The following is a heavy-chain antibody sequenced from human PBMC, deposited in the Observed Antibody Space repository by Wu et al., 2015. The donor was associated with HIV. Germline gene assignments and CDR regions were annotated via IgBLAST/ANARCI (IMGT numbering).Heavy chain of an antibody. CDR1: GYIFSDYY. CDR2: MNPDSGGS. Sequence: QVLLVQSGGEVKKPGASVKVSCKASGYIFSDYYIHWVRQAPGQGLEWMGWMNPDSGGSKFAQKFRGVVTVTRDTSTNTSYMTLTRLTSDDTAMYYCASSSEGISYVFLELVNYTSRLSDGSLVPTPWGHGNPG. J-gene: IGHJ5*02. V-gene: IGHV1-2*02. D-gene: IGHD3-3*01. CDR3: ASSSEGISYVFLELVNYTSRLSDGSLVPTP.